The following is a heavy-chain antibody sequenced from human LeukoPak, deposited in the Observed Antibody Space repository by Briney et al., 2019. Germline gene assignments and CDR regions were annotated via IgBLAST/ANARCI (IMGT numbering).Heavy chain of an antibody. V-gene: IGHV4-31*03. CDR3: ASWVRGVKRFDY. CDR1: GGSISSGDYY. Sequence: SETLSLTCTVSGGSISSGDYYWSWIRQHPGKGLEWIGYIYYSGDTYYNPSLKRRVTISVDTSKKQFSLKLNSVTAADTAVYYCASWVRGVKRFDYWGQGTLVTVSS. CDR2: IYYSGDT. D-gene: IGHD3-10*01. J-gene: IGHJ4*02.